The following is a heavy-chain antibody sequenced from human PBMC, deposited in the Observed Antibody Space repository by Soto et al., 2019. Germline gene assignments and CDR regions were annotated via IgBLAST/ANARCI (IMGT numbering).Heavy chain of an antibody. D-gene: IGHD5-18*01. V-gene: IGHV4-4*02. Sequence: QVQLQESGPGRVKPSGTLSLTCAVSGGSISSSNWWSWVRQPPGKGLEWIGEIYHSGSTNYNPSRKSRVTIPVDKSKNQFSLKLSAVTAADTAVYYCASVPIQLWPRRGFDPWGQGTLVTVSS. CDR3: ASVPIQLWPRRGFDP. J-gene: IGHJ5*02. CDR2: IYHSGST. CDR1: GGSISSSNW.